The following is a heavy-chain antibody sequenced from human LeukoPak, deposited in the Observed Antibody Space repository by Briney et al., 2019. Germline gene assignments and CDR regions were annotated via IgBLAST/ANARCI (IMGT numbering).Heavy chain of an antibody. CDR3: ARGAPYYDILTGYST. CDR2: IYPGDSDT. Sequence: GGSLKISCKGSGYSFTSYWIGWVRPMPGKGLEWMGIIYPGDSDTRYSPSFQGQVTISADKSISTAYLQWSSLKASDTAMYYCARGAPYYDILTGYSTWGQGTLVTVSS. CDR1: GYSFTSYW. J-gene: IGHJ5*02. V-gene: IGHV5-51*01. D-gene: IGHD3-9*01.